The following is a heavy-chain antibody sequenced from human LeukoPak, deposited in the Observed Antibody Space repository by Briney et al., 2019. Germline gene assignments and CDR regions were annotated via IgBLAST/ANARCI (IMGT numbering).Heavy chain of an antibody. J-gene: IGHJ5*02. CDR2: ISWNSGNI. CDR3: AKGAAAGMLDWFDP. V-gene: IGHV3-9*01. D-gene: IGHD6-13*01. CDR1: GFTFEVYA. Sequence: GRSLRLSCAASGFTFEVYAMHWVRQAPGKGLEWVSGISWNSGNIGYADSVKGRFTISRDNAKNSLYLQMNSLRAEDTALYYCAKGAAAGMLDWFDPWGQGTLVTVSS.